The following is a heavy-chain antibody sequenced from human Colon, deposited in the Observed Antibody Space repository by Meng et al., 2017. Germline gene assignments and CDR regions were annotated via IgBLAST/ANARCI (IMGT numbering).Heavy chain of an antibody. CDR1: GGSCSGYY. CDR3: ARGVAGGLGIHFDY. V-gene: IGHV4-34*01. J-gene: IGHJ4*02. D-gene: IGHD3-16*01. CDR2: INHSGRT. Sequence: HLRQWGPRPLDHSAHPCLPCAVSGGSCSGYYWNVSRQSPGKGLEWIGQINHSGRTIYNPSLKSRVTTSIDTSKNQFSLNLTSATAADTAVYYCARGVAGGLGIHFDYWGQGTLVTVSS.